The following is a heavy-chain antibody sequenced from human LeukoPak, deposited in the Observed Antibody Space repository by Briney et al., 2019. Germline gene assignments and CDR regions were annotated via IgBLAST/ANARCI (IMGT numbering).Heavy chain of an antibody. V-gene: IGHV2-5*02. D-gene: IGHD2-21*02. Sequence: SGPTLVKPTETRTLTCSFSGFSLTSRPEGVGWVRQPPGEALEWLAFAYWDDDNRYNPSLRSRLTATKDTSKSQVFLTMTNLDPVDTGTYYCAHRRDYNGDWDGGLFDFWGQGILVTVSS. CDR3: AHRRDYNGDWDGGLFDF. CDR2: AYWDDDN. CDR1: GFSLTSRPEG. J-gene: IGHJ4*02.